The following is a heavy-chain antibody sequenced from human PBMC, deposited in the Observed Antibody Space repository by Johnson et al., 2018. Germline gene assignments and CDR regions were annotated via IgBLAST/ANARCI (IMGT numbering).Heavy chain of an antibody. J-gene: IGHJ6*03. CDR2: LNGRAGGP. Sequence: VQLVQSGGGLVQPGGSLRLSCATSGFTFSTSAMSWVRQAPGKGLEWVSALNGRAGGPCYTDSVKGRFTIFRDRSTNTLYLQMNSLRAEDTALYYCAKDGGVAVALRYVDVWGKGTTVTVSS. CDR3: AKDGGVAVALRYVDV. D-gene: IGHD6-13*01. CDR1: GFTFSTSA. V-gene: IGHV3-23*04.